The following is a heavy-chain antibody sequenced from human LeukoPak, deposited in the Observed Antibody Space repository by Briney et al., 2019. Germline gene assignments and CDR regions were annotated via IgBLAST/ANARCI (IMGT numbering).Heavy chain of an antibody. J-gene: IGHJ6*02. CDR2: IYPGESDT. V-gene: IGHV5-51*01. CDR1: GYSFTSYW. Sequence: GESLKVSCKGSGYSFTSYWIGGVRQMPGKGVGWRGIIYPGESDTRYSPSFQGQVPNSADKSTSTAYLQWSSLKASDTAMHCCARHNVDTAMVYGMDVWGQGTTVTVSS. D-gene: IGHD5-18*01. CDR3: ARHNVDTAMVYGMDV.